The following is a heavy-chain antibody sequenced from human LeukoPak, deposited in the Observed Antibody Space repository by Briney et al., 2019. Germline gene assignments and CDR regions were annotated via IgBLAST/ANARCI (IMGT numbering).Heavy chain of an antibody. CDR3: VREGRVSGYDFDC. V-gene: IGHV3-74*03. CDR1: GFTFSSYW. CDR2: INSDGSSI. Sequence: GGSLRLSCAASGFTFSSYWMHWVRQVPGKGLMWVSRINSDGSSITYADSVKGRFTISRDNAKDTLYLQMNSLRVEDMAVYYCVREGRVSGYDFDCWGQGTLVTVSS. J-gene: IGHJ4*02. D-gene: IGHD5-12*01.